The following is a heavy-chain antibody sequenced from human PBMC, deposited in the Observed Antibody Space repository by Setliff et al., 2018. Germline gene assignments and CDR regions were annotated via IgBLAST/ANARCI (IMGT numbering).Heavy chain of an antibody. CDR1: GYTFRSFG. CDR3: ARTCSGSGCYAGLES. D-gene: IGHD2-15*01. Sequence: PGESLKISCTGSGYTFRSFGMHWVRQAPGKGLEWVAVIWDDGGNKYHADSVKGRFTISRDNSKNTLYLQMNSLRPDDTAVYYCARTCSGSGCYAGLESWGQGTPVTVSS. CDR2: IWDDGGNK. V-gene: IGHV3-33*01. J-gene: IGHJ4*02.